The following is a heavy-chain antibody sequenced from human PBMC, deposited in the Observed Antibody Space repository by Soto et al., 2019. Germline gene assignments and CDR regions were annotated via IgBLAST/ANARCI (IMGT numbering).Heavy chain of an antibody. J-gene: IGHJ4*02. Sequence: QVQLVESGGAVVQPGKSLRLSCAASGFTFSSYGMYWVRQAPGKGLEWVAAISYDGSNNYHADSVKGRFTISRGNSKNTLYLQLNSLRTEATAVYYCAKDIVKYTYGACDYWGQGVLVTVSS. CDR1: GFTFSSYG. CDR3: AKDIVKYTYGACDY. D-gene: IGHD5-18*01. V-gene: IGHV3-30*18. CDR2: ISYDGSNN.